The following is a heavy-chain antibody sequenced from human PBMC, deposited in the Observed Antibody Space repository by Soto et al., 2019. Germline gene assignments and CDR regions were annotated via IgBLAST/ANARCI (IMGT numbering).Heavy chain of an antibody. V-gene: IGHV3-23*04. CDR1: GFTFSSYA. Sequence: EVQLVESGGGLVQPGGSLRLSCAASGFTFSSYAMNWVRQAPGKGPEWVSHISVSYATYYADSVKGRFTVSRDNSKDTLFLQMNGLRAEDTAVYYCAKSLNMATSFDFWGQGTLVTVSS. J-gene: IGHJ4*02. CDR3: AKSLNMATSFDF. CDR2: ISVSYAT.